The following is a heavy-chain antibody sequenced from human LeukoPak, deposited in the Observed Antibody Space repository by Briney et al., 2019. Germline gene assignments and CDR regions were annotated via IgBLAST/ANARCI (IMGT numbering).Heavy chain of an antibody. CDR2: IYYTGTT. J-gene: IGHJ3*01. D-gene: IGHD3-3*01. V-gene: IGHV4-39*02. Sequence: SETLSLTCTVSGTSMSSSRYYWGWIRQPPGKGLEWIGSIYYTGTTYYNPSLKSRVTISVDTSQNHFSLKMSSVTAADTAVYYFATMGDFGVILHTDFWGQGTMITVSS. CDR1: GTSMSSSRYY. CDR3: ATMGDFGVILHTDF.